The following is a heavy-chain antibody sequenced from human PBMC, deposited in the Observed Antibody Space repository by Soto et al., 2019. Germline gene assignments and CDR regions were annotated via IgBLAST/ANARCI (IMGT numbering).Heavy chain of an antibody. Sequence: SETLSLSCAVSGGSITSGVYYWTWIRQHPGKGLEWIAYIHYSGRTYYNPSLKSRVTISVDTSNNQFSLKLSSVTAADTAVYYCARYYFDSSGYSNWFDPWGQGTLVTVSS. CDR3: ARYYFDSSGYSNWFDP. J-gene: IGHJ5*02. D-gene: IGHD3-22*01. V-gene: IGHV4-31*11. CDR1: GGSITSGVYY. CDR2: IHYSGRT.